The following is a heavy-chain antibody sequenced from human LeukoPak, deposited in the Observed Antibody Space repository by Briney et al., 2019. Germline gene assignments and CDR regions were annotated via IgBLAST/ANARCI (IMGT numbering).Heavy chain of an antibody. D-gene: IGHD3-16*01. J-gene: IGHJ4*02. Sequence: SETLSLTCPVSGGSISSYYWSWIRQPAGKGLEWIGRIYTSGSTNYNPSLKSRVTISVDTSKNQFSLKLSSVTAADTAVYYCARIAKRGELDYWGQGTLVTVSS. CDR3: ARIAKRGELDY. V-gene: IGHV4-4*07. CDR2: IYTSGST. CDR1: GGSISSYY.